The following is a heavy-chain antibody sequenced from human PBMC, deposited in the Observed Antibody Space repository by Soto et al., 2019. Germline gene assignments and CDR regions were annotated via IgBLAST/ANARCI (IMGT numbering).Heavy chain of an antibody. CDR2: ISYDGSNK. CDR3: ARFCISTSCYASFDY. J-gene: IGHJ4*02. Sequence: QVQLVESGGGMVQPGRSLRLSCAASGFTLSRNAMHWVRQAPGKGLEWVAVISYDGSNKYYADSVKGRFTISRDNSKNTLYLQMNSLRAEDTAVYYCARFCISTSCYASFDYWGQGTLVTVSS. CDR1: GFTLSRNA. V-gene: IGHV3-30-3*01. D-gene: IGHD2-2*01.